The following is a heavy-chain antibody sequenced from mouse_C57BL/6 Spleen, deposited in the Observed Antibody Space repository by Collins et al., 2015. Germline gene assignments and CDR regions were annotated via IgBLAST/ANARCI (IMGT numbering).Heavy chain of an antibody. CDR2: IWAGGST. Sequence: QVQLKESGPGLVAPSQSLSITCTVSGFSLTSYGVHWVRQPPGKGLEWLGVIWAGGSTNYNSALMSRLSISKDNSKSQVFLKLNSLQTDDTATYYCAKPDLLRYFDVWGAGTTVTVSS. CDR3: AKPDLLRYFDV. J-gene: IGHJ1*01. CDR1: GFSLTSYG. V-gene: IGHV2-9*02.